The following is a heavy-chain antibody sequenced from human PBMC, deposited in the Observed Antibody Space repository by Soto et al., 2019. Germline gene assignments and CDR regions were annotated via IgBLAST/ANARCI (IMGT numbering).Heavy chain of an antibody. D-gene: IGHD1-26*01. V-gene: IGHV3-7*01. CDR3: AAWDSSNNP. J-gene: IGHJ5*02. Sequence: HLVQSGGGLVQPGGSLRLSCVASGFSFSNFWMNWVRQTPGRGLAWVANINPDGSAQTYVDSVKGRFTVSRDNAKNSLYLQMNSLRGEDTAVYFCAAWDSSNNPWGQGTLVTVSS. CDR2: INPDGSAQ. CDR1: GFSFSNFW.